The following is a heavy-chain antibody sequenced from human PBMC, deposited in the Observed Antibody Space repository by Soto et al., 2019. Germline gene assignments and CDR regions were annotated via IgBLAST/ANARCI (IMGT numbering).Heavy chain of an antibody. D-gene: IGHD2-2*01. CDR3: PKSGRASWRTEWFDP. J-gene: IGHJ5*02. V-gene: IGHV3-23*01. Sequence: PGGSLRLSCAASGFTFSSYAMSWVRQAPGKGLEWVSAISGSGGSTYYADSVKGRFTISRDNSKNTLYLQMNSLRAEDTAVYYCPKSGRASWRTEWFDPWGQGTLVPVSS. CDR1: GFTFSSYA. CDR2: ISGSGGST.